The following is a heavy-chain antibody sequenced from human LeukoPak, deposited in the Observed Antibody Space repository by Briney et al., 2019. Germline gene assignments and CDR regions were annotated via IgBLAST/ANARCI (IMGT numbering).Heavy chain of an antibody. CDR2: INPNSGGT. CDR1: GYTFTGYS. V-gene: IGHV1-2*02. CDR3: ARAQSLTAPAGTFANS. D-gene: IGHD6-13*01. J-gene: IGHJ4*02. Sequence: ASVKLSCKASGYTFTGYSLHWVRRAPGQGFGWMGWINPNSGGTYYTQRFQGRVTMTRDTSISTAYMELSSQRSDDTDVYYCARAQSLTAPAGTFANSWGQGTLVTVSS.